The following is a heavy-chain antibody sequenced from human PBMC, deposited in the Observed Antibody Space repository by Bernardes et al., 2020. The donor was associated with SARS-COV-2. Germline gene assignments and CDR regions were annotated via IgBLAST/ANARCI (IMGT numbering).Heavy chain of an antibody. CDR2: INPDNGVT. J-gene: IGHJ3*02. Sequence: ASVKVSCRASGYTFPAYYVHWVRQAPGQGLECMAWINPDNGVTDYAPKFQDRISLTRDTSSSTIYMELSGLRSDDTAIYYCARDPTVVGPDNPFDIWGQGTIVTVSS. V-gene: IGHV1-2*02. CDR3: ARDPTVVGPDNPFDI. CDR1: GYTFPAYY.